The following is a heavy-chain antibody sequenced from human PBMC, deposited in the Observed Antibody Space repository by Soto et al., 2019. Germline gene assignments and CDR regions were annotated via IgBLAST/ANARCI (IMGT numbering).Heavy chain of an antibody. J-gene: IGHJ4*02. CDR3: AKTSQVVVIIVGLGFDY. CDR2: ISYDGSNK. Sequence: GGSLRLSCAASGFTFSSYGMHWVRQAPGKGLEWVAVISYDGSNKYYADSVKGRFTISRDNSKNTLYLQMNSLRAEDTAVYYCAKTSQVVVIIVGLGFDYWGQGTLVTVSS. CDR1: GFTFSSYG. V-gene: IGHV3-30*18. D-gene: IGHD3-22*01.